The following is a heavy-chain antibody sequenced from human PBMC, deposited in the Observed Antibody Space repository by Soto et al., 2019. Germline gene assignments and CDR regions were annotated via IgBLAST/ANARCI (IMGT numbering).Heavy chain of an antibody. CDR2: IIPIFGTA. CDR1: GGTFSSYA. J-gene: IGHJ4*02. CDR3: ARARALEGSIWYVFDY. Sequence: SVKVSCKASGGTFSSYAISWVRQAPGQGLEWMGGIIPIFGTANYAQKFQGRVTITADESTSTAYMELSSLRSEDTAVYYCARARALEGSIWYVFDYWGQGTLVTVSS. D-gene: IGHD6-13*01. V-gene: IGHV1-69*13.